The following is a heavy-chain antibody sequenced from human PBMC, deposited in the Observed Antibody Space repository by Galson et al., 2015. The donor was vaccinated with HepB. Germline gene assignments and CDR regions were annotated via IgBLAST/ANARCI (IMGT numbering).Heavy chain of an antibody. D-gene: IGHD6-13*01. CDR3: ARSYSSSWFIYFQH. Sequence: SLRLSCAASGFIFSDYYMSWIRQAPGKGLEWVSYISSSGASAYYADSVKGRFTISRDNAKNSPYLQMNSLRAEDTAVYYCARSYSSSWFIYFQHWGQGTLVTVSS. CDR2: ISSSGASA. CDR1: GFIFSDYY. V-gene: IGHV3-11*01. J-gene: IGHJ1*01.